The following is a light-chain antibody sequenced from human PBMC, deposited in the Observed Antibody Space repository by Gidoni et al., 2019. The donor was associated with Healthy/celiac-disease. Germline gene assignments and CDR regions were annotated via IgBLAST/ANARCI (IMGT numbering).Light chain of an antibody. CDR3: MQADT. CDR1: QSLLHSNGYNY. Sequence: DIVMTQSPLSLPVTPGEPASISCRSSQSLLHSNGYNYLDWYLQKPGQSPQLLIYLGSNRASGVPDRFSGSGSGTDFTLKISRVEAEDVGVYYCMQADTFXQXTKLEIK. V-gene: IGKV2-28*01. J-gene: IGKJ2*01. CDR2: LGS.